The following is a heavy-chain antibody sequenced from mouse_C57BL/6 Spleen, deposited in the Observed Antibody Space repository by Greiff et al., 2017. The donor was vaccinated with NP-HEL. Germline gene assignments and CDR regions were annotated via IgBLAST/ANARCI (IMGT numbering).Heavy chain of an antibody. Sequence: VKLQQPGTELVKPGASVKLSCKASGYTFTSYWMHWVKQRPGQGLEWIGNINPSNGGTNYNEKFKSKATLTVDKSSSTAYMQLSSLTSEDSAVYYCARTTVVATRYFDVWGTGTTVTVSS. CDR1: GYTFTSYW. CDR2: INPSNGGT. J-gene: IGHJ1*03. CDR3: ARTTVVATRYFDV. D-gene: IGHD1-1*01. V-gene: IGHV1-53*01.